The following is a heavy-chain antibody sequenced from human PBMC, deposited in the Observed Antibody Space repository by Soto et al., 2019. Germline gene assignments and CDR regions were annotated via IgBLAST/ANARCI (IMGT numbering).Heavy chain of an antibody. V-gene: IGHV3-33*01. CDR3: ARERSSGWSRLDY. CDR2: IWYDGSNK. CDR1: GFTFSSYG. Sequence: QVQLVESGGGVVQPGRSLRLSCAASGFTFSSYGMHWVRQAPGKGLEWVAVIWYDGSNKYYADSVKGRFTISRDNSKNTLYLQVNSLRAEDTAVYYCARERSSGWSRLDYWGQGTLVTVSS. J-gene: IGHJ4*02. D-gene: IGHD6-19*01.